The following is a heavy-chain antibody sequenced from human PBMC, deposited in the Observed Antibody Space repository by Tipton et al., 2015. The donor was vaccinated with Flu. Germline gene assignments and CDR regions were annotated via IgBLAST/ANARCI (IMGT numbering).Heavy chain of an antibody. Sequence: TLSLTCAVSGYSISSGYYWGWIRQPPGKGLEWIGSIYHSGSTYYNPSLKSRVTISVDTSKNQFSLKLSSVTAADTAVYYCARQELEWLFSFDYWGQGTLVTVSS. CDR2: IYHSGST. CDR1: GYSISSGYY. CDR3: ARQELEWLFSFDY. J-gene: IGHJ4*02. D-gene: IGHD3-3*01. V-gene: IGHV4-38-2*01.